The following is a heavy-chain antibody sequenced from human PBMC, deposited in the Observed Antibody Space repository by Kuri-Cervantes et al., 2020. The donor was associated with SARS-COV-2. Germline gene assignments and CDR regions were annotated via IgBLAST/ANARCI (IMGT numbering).Heavy chain of an antibody. CDR2: INPNSGGT. Sequence: ASVKVSCKASGYTFTGYYMHWVRQAPGQGLEWMGWINPNSGGTNYAQKFQGRVTMTRDTSISTAYMELSRLRSDDTAVYYRARDRVLGSGALDAFDIWGQGTMVTVSS. J-gene: IGHJ3*02. CDR3: ARDRVLGSGALDAFDI. D-gene: IGHD7-27*01. V-gene: IGHV1-2*02. CDR1: GYTFTGYY.